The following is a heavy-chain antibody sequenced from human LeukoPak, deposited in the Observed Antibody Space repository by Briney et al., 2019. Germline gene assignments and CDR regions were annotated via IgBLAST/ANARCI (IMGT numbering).Heavy chain of an antibody. J-gene: IGHJ5*02. V-gene: IGHV4-39*07. Sequence: SETLSLTCTVSGGSISSSSYYWGWIRQPPGKGLEWIGSIYYSGSTYYNPSLKSRVTISVDTSKNQFSLKLSSVTAADTAVYYCARDNHGGYSYVEQGIDPWGQGTLVTVSS. CDR1: GGSISSSSYY. CDR3: ARDNHGGYSYVEQGIDP. CDR2: IYYSGST. D-gene: IGHD5-18*01.